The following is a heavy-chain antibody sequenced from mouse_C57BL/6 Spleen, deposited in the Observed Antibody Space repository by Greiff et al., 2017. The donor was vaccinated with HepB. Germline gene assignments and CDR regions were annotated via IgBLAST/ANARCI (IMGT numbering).Heavy chain of an antibody. V-gene: IGHV3-6*01. Sequence: ESGPGLVKPSQSLSLTCSVTGYSITSGYYWNWIRQFPGNKLEWMGYISYDGSNNYNPSLKNRISITRDTSKNQFFLKLNSVTTEDTATYYCAPSYSYYAMDYWGQGTSVTVSS. CDR3: APSYSYYAMDY. CDR2: ISYDGSN. D-gene: IGHD2-10*01. J-gene: IGHJ4*01. CDR1: GYSITSGYY.